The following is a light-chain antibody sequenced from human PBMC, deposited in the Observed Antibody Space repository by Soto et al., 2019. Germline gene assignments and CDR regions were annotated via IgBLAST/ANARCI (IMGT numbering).Light chain of an antibody. V-gene: IGLV2-8*01. J-gene: IGLJ7*01. CDR2: EVN. CDR3: SSFAANDNVV. CDR1: SSDVGAYDY. Sequence: QSALTQPPSASGSPGQSVTISCTGTSSDVGAYDYFCWYQQHPGKAPKLMIYEVNKRPSGVPDRSSGSKSSNTASLTVSGLQAGDEADYYCSSFAANDNVVFGGGTQLTVL.